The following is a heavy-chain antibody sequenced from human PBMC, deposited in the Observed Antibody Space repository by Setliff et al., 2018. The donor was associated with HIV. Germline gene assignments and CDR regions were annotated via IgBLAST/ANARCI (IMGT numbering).Heavy chain of an antibody. D-gene: IGHD3-22*01. Sequence: PWGSLRLSCAASGFTFSDYYMSWIRQAPGKGLEWVSYISSSSSYTNYADSVKGRFTISRDNAKNSLYLQMNSLRAEDTAVYYCARASYYYDSSGWVDYWGQGTLVTVSS. J-gene: IGHJ4*02. V-gene: IGHV3-11*03. CDR1: GFTFSDYY. CDR2: ISSSSSYT. CDR3: ARASYYYDSSGWVDY.